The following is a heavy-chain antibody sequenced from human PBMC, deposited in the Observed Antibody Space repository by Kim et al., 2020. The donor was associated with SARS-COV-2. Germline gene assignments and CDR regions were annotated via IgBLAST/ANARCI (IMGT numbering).Heavy chain of an antibody. CDR3: AKEEGVAGTGFDY. CDR1: GFTFGDYA. D-gene: IGHD6-19*01. CDR2: ISWNSGSI. V-gene: IGHV3-9*01. J-gene: IGHJ4*02. Sequence: GGSLRLSCAASGFTFGDYAMHWVRQAPGKGLEWVSGISWNSGSIGYADSVKGRFTISRDNAKNSLYLQMNSLRAEDTALYYCAKEEGVAGTGFDYWGQGTLVTVSS.